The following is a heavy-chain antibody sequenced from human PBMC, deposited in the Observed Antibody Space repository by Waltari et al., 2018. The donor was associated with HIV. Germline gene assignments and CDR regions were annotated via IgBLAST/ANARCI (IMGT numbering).Heavy chain of an antibody. CDR3: ARGVRVTDFDY. CDR1: GGSISSYY. D-gene: IGHD2-21*02. J-gene: IGHJ4*02. Sequence: GPGLVKPSETLSLTCTVSGGSISSYYWSWIRQPPGKGLEWIGYIYYSGSTNYNPSLKSRVTISVDTSKNQFSLKLSSVTAADTAVYYCARGVRVTDFDYWGQGTLVTVSS. CDR2: IYYSGST. V-gene: IGHV4-59*01.